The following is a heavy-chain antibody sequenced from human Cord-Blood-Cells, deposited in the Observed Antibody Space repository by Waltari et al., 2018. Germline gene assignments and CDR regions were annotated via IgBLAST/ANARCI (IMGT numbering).Heavy chain of an antibody. CDR2: INPNSGGT. Sequence: QVQLVQSGAEVKKPGASVKCSCKASGYTFTGYYMTWVRQAPGQGLEWMGWINPNSGGTNYAQKFQGWVTMTRDTSISTAYMELSRLRSDDTAVYYCARVGEFESGSFDYWGQGTLVTVSS. CDR1: GYTFTGYY. CDR3: ARVGEFESGSFDY. V-gene: IGHV1-2*04. J-gene: IGHJ4*02. D-gene: IGHD1-26*01.